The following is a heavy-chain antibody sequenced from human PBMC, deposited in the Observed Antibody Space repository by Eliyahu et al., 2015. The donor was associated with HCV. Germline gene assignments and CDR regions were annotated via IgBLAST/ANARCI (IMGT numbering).Heavy chain of an antibody. CDR2: IRSKAYGGTT. V-gene: IGHV3-49*03. CDR3: TPCSGGSCRIVVVIAY. D-gene: IGHD2-15*01. J-gene: IGHJ4*02. CDR1: GFTFGDXX. Sequence: EVQLVESGGGLVQPGRSLXLSCTASGFTFGDXXXSCFRQAPGKGLEWVGFIRSKAYGGTTEYAASVKGRFTISRDDSKSIAYLQMNSLKTEDTAVYYCTPCSGGSCRIVVVIAYWGQGTLVTVSS.